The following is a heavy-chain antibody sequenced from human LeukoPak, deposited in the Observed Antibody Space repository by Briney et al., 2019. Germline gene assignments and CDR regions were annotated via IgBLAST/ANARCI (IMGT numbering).Heavy chain of an antibody. Sequence: SETLSLTCTVSGYSISSSYYWGWIRQPPGKGLEWIGSIYHSGSTYYNPSLKSRVTISVDTSKNQFSLKLSSVTAADTAVYYCARDDSSGYYVDYWGQGTLVTVSS. CDR3: ARDDSSGYYVDY. D-gene: IGHD3-22*01. CDR1: GYSISSSYY. J-gene: IGHJ4*02. CDR2: IYHSGST. V-gene: IGHV4-38-2*02.